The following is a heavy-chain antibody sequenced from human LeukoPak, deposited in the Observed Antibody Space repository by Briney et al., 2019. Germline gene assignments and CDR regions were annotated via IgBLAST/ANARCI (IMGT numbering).Heavy chain of an antibody. CDR3: ARAYCSGGSCYSFDY. D-gene: IGHD2-15*01. Sequence: SVKVSCKASGGTFSSYAISWVRQAPGQGLEWMGGIIPIFGTANYAQKFQGRVTITADKSTSTAYMELSSLRSEDTAVYYCARAYCSGGSCYSFDYWGQGTLVTVSS. CDR2: IIPIFGTA. J-gene: IGHJ4*02. CDR1: GGTFSSYA. V-gene: IGHV1-69*06.